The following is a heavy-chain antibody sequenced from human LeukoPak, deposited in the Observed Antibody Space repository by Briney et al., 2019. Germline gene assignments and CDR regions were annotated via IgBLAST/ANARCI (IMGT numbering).Heavy chain of an antibody. J-gene: IGHJ6*02. V-gene: IGHV4-59*12. CDR1: GGSINTYY. D-gene: IGHD2-8*01. Sequence: SETLSLTCTVSGGSINTYYWSWIRQPPGKGLEWIGYIYYSGSTNYNPSLKSRVTISVDTSKNRFSLKLSSVTAADTAVYYCARDFTVNMLDYYYYYGMDVWGQGTTVTVSS. CDR2: IYYSGST. CDR3: ARDFTVNMLDYYYYYGMDV.